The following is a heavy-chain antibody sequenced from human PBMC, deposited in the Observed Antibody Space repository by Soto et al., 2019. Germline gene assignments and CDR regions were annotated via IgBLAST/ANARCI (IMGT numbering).Heavy chain of an antibody. D-gene: IGHD3-16*02. CDR1: GGTFSSYA. CDR3: ARTMITFGGVIVSDYYYYGMDV. CDR2: IIPIFGTA. Sequence: GASVKDSCKASGGTFSSYAITWVRQAPGQGLEWMGGIIPIFGTAKYAQKFQGRVTITADESTSTAYMELSSLRSEDTAVYYCARTMITFGGVIVSDYYYYGMDVWGQGTTVTVSS. V-gene: IGHV1-69*13. J-gene: IGHJ6*02.